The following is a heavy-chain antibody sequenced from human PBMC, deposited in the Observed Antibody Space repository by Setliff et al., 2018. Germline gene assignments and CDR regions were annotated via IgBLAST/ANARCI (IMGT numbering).Heavy chain of an antibody. J-gene: IGHJ4*02. CDR3: ATARRGYQYGSGSLFDD. D-gene: IGHD3-10*01. V-gene: IGHV3-7*03. CDR2: INPHASEK. Sequence: GGSLRLSCTASGLSFINDWVSWVRQAPGKGLEWLASINPHASEKYYVDSVKGRFIISRDNAKNSLYLQMTSLRTDDTALYYCATARRGYQYGSGSLFDDWGQGTQVTVSS. CDR1: GLSFINDW.